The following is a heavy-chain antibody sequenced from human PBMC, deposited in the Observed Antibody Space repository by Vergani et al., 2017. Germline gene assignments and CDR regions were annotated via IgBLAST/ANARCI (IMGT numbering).Heavy chain of an antibody. CDR3: ARGVGDPGDFDY. V-gene: IGHV3-21*01. J-gene: IGHJ4*02. CDR1: GFTFSSYS. Sequence: EVQLVESGGGLVKPGGSLRLSCAASGFTFSSYSMNWVRQAPGKGLEWVSSISSSSYIYYADSVKGRFTISRDNAKNSLYLQMNSLRAEDTAVYYCARGVGDPGDFDYWGQGTLVTVSS. D-gene: IGHD2-21*02. CDR2: ISSSSYI.